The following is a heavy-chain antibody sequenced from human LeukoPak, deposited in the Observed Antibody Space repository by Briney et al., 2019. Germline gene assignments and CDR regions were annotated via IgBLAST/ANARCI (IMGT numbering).Heavy chain of an antibody. Sequence: PSQTLSLTCTASGGSISSGSYYWSWIRQPAGKGLEWIGRIYTSGSTNYNPSLKSRVTISVDTSKNQFSLKLSSVTAADTAVYYCARENYDFWSGYYYYFDYWGQGTLVTVSS. CDR2: IYTSGST. J-gene: IGHJ4*02. V-gene: IGHV4-61*02. CDR3: ARENYDFWSGYYYYFDY. CDR1: GGSISSGSYY. D-gene: IGHD3-3*01.